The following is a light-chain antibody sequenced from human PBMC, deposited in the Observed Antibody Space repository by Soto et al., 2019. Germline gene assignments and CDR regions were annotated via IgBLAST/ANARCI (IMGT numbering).Light chain of an antibody. J-gene: IGLJ2*01. CDR1: SSDVGCYKY. Sequence: QSALTQPASVSGSPGQSITLSCTGTSSDVGCYKYVSWYQQHPDKAPTLIIFAVSNRPSGISSRFSGSKSGNTASLTISGLQAEDEADYYCASYTSSSTYVIFGRGTKLTVL. V-gene: IGLV2-14*01. CDR2: AVS. CDR3: ASYTSSSTYVI.